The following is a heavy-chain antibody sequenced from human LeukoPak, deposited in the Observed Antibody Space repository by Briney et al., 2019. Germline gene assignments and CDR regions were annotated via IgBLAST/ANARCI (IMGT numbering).Heavy chain of an antibody. D-gene: IGHD6-13*01. CDR3: ARDRESSWLGGYYFDY. CDR2: IKQDGSEK. Sequence: PGGPLRLSCAASGFTFSSYWMSWVRQAPGKGLEWVANIKQDGSEKYYVDSVKGRFTISRDNAKNSLYLQMNSLRAEDTAVYHCARDRESSWLGGYYFDYWGQGTLVTVSS. V-gene: IGHV3-7*01. CDR1: GFTFSSYW. J-gene: IGHJ4*02.